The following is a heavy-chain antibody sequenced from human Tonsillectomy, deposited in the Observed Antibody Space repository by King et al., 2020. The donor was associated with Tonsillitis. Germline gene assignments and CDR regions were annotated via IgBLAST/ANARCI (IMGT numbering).Heavy chain of an antibody. CDR3: ARGWSITIFGVVIMGDYYMDV. D-gene: IGHD3-3*01. CDR1: GGSFSGYY. J-gene: IGHJ6*03. CDR2: INHSGST. V-gene: IGHV4-34*01. Sequence: VQLQQWGAGLLKPSETLSLTCAVYGGSFSGYYWSWIRQPPGKGLEWIGEINHSGSTNYNPSLKSRVTISVDTSKNQFSLKLSSVTAADTAVYYCARGWSITIFGVVIMGDYYMDVWGKGTTVTVSS.